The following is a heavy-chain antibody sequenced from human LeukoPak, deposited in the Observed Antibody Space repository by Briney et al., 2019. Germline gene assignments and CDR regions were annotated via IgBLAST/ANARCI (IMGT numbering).Heavy chain of an antibody. CDR3: ARRGASAAFDH. Sequence: SETLFLTCILSGGSIISYYWSWIRQPPGRGLEWIGDISYTGGTNYNPSLKSRVTMSVDTSKNQFSLNLNSVTAADTAVYFCARRGASAAFDHWGQEALVTVSS. CDR1: GGSIISYY. D-gene: IGHD1-26*01. V-gene: IGHV4-59*01. CDR2: ISYTGGT. J-gene: IGHJ4*02.